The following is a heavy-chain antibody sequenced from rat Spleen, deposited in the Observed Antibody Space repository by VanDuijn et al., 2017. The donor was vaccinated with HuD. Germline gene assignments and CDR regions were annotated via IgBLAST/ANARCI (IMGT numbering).Heavy chain of an antibody. CDR1: GFTFSDYN. CDR2: INTSGSRT. V-gene: IGHV5-7*01. D-gene: IGHD1-12*03. J-gene: IGHJ2*01. Sequence: EVQLVESGGGLVQPGRSLKLSCGASGFTFSDYNMAWVRQAPKKGLEWVATINTSGSRTYYPDSVKGRLTISRDNAKSSLYLQMNSLKSEDTATYYFARHEYYDGYSDYWGQGVRVTVSS. CDR3: ARHEYYDGYSDY.